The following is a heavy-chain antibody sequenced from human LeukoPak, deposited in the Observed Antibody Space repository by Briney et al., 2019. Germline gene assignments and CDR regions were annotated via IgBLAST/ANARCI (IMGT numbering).Heavy chain of an antibody. CDR3: ARANYEILTGYLYFDY. Sequence: GPSLRPSCAASGFTVNSNYMSWVSQAPGKWLEWVSIIYSGGSTHYGDSVKGRFTISRDNSKNTLYLQMNSLSAEDTAVYYCARANYEILTGYLYFDYWGQGTLVTVSS. J-gene: IGHJ4*02. V-gene: IGHV3-66*01. D-gene: IGHD3-9*01. CDR2: IYSGGST. CDR1: GFTVNSNY.